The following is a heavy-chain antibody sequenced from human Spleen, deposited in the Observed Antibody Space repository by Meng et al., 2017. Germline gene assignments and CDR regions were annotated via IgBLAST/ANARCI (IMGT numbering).Heavy chain of an antibody. D-gene: IGHD2-2*01. CDR2: INAVFGTI. V-gene: IGHV1-69*05. Sequence: SVKVSCNASGGIFSSYVIGWVRQAPGQGLVGMGGINAVFGTINYAKKSQGRVTITTDESTSTAYMELTRLTSEDTAVDYCAQKAGNCISTSCYSLDYWGQGALVTVSS. J-gene: IGHJ4*02. CDR1: GGIFSSYV. CDR3: AQKAGNCISTSCYSLDY.